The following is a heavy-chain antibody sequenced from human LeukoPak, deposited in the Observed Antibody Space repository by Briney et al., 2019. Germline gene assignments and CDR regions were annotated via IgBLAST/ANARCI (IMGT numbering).Heavy chain of an antibody. Sequence: AGTSLRLSCAVSGFTIGNHGMHWVRQPAGKGLEWVAMISHDGRAEYYRDSVKGRLTISRDNSNNMLYLQMNSLRVEDTAVYYCAKDWGSSGWYNWFDPWGQGTLVTVSS. CDR3: AKDWGSSGWYNWFDP. V-gene: IGHV3-30*18. CDR2: ISHDGRAE. J-gene: IGHJ5*02. CDR1: GFTIGNHG. D-gene: IGHD6-19*01.